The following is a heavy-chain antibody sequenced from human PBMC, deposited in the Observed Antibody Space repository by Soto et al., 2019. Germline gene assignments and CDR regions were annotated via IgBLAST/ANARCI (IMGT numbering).Heavy chain of an antibody. V-gene: IGHV3-23*01. CDR3: ANFPDLSPPDY. J-gene: IGHJ4*02. CDR1: GFLFSNYA. CDR2: ISGSGGST. Sequence: PGGSLRLSCAASGFLFSNYAMNWVRQAPGQGLEWVSGISGSGGSTYYADSVKGRFTISRDNSKNTLYLQMNSLRAEDTAVYYCANFPDLSPPDYWGQGTLVTVSS.